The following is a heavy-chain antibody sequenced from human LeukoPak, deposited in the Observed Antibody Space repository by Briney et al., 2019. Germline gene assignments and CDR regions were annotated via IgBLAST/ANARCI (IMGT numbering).Heavy chain of an antibody. CDR2: IRYDGSNK. J-gene: IGHJ5*02. CDR3: ARGPQLGSGYHPYS. Sequence: GGSLRLSCAASGFSFSSYGMHWVRQAPGKGLEWVAFIRYDGSNKYYAESVKGRFTISRDNSRNTLHFQMNSLRVEDTAIYYCARGPQLGSGYHPYSWGQGTLVTVSS. CDR1: GFSFSSYG. D-gene: IGHD3-22*01. V-gene: IGHV3-30*02.